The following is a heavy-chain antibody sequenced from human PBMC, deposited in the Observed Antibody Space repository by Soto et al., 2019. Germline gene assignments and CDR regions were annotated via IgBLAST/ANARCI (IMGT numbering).Heavy chain of an antibody. V-gene: IGHV4-61*08. J-gene: IGHJ5*02. Sequence: QVQLQESGPGLVKPSETLSLTCTVSGGSVSSADYYWCWIRQPPGKGLEYIAYIYYRGNTNYNPSRKSRVTISVDTSKTQFSLRLSSVTAADTAVYYCAGGSGYPRYNWFDPWGQGTLVTVSS. CDR1: GGSVSSADYY. CDR2: IYYRGNT. CDR3: AGGSGYPRYNWFDP. D-gene: IGHD3-3*01.